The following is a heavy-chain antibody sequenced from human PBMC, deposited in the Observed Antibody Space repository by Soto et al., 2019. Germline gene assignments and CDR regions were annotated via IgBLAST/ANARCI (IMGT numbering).Heavy chain of an antibody. V-gene: IGHV3-48*02. CDR3: AREWDCSGGSCYSDYYYGMDV. CDR2: ISSSSSTI. D-gene: IGHD2-15*01. Sequence: ESGGGLVQPGGSLRLSCAASGFTFSSYSMNWVRQAPGKGLEWVSYISSSSSTIYYADSVKGRFTISRDNAKNSLYLQMNSLRDEDTAVYYCAREWDCSGGSCYSDYYYGMDVWGQGTTVTVSS. J-gene: IGHJ6*02. CDR1: GFTFSSYS.